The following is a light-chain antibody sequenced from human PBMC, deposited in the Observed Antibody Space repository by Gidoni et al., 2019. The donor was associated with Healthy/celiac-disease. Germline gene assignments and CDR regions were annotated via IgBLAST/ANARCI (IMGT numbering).Light chain of an antibody. CDR3: SSYTSSSTAHVV. CDR2: DVS. J-gene: IGLJ2*01. V-gene: IGLV2-14*01. Sequence: QSALTQPASASGSPGQSITISCTGTSSDVGGYNYVSWYQQHPGKAPKLMIYDVSNRPSGVSNRFSGSKSGNTASLTISGLQAEDEADYYCSSYTSSSTAHVVFGGGTKLTVL. CDR1: SSDVGGYNY.